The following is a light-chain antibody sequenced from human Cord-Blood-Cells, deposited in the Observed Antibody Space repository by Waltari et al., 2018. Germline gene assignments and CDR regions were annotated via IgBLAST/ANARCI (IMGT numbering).Light chain of an antibody. V-gene: IGLV1-36*01. CDR3: AAWDDSLNGWV. CDR2: YDD. J-gene: IGLJ3*02. Sequence: QSVLTQPPSVSEAPRQRVTISCSGSSYNIGNNAVTWYQQLPGRAPQLLIYYDDLLPSGVSDRFSGSKSGTSASLAISGLQSEDEADYYWAAWDDSLNGWVFGGGTKLTVL. CDR1: SYNIGNNA.